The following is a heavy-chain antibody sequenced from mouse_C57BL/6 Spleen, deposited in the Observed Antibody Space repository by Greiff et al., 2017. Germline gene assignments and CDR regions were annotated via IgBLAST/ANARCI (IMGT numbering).Heavy chain of an antibody. J-gene: IGHJ1*03. Sequence: QVQLQQSGPELVKPGASVKISCKASGYAFSSSWMNWVNQRPGKGLEWIGRIYPGDGDTNYNGKFKGKATLTADKSSSTAYMQLSSLTSEDSAVYFCARAEIITTVVPSDVWGTGTTVTVSS. V-gene: IGHV1-82*01. D-gene: IGHD1-1*01. CDR2: IYPGDGDT. CDR3: ARAEIITTVVPSDV. CDR1: GYAFSSSW.